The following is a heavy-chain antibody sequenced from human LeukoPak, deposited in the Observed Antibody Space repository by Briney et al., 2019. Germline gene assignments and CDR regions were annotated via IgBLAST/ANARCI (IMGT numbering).Heavy chain of an antibody. J-gene: IGHJ4*02. CDR3: AKDSGSSWYYFDY. CDR2: ISWNSGSI. V-gene: IGHV3-9*03. CDR1: GFTFDDYA. D-gene: IGHD6-13*01. Sequence: QSGGSLRLSCAASGFTFDDYAMHWVRQAPGKGMEWVSGISWNSGSIGYADSVKGRFTISRDNAKNSLYLQMNSLRAEDMALYYCAKDSGSSWYYFDYWGQGTLVTVSS.